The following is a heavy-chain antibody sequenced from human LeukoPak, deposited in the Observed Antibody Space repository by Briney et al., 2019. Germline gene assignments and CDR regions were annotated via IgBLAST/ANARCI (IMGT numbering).Heavy chain of an antibody. CDR1: GFTFSSYE. V-gene: IGHV3-48*03. J-gene: IGHJ4*02. CDR3: ANSRAVWHSLDY. CDR2: ISSRGSTI. D-gene: IGHD2-15*01. Sequence: TGGSLRLSCAASGFTFSSYEMNWVRQAPGKGLEWVSYISSRGSTIYYADSVKGRFTISRDNSKNTLYLQMNSPRAEDTAVYYCANSRAVWHSLDYWGQGTLVTVSS.